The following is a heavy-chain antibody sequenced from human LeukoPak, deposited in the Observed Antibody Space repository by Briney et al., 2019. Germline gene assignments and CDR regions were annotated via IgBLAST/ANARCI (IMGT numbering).Heavy chain of an antibody. D-gene: IGHD5-18*01. CDR1: GFAFNEYN. Sequence: GGSLRLSCAASGFAFNEYNMHWVRQAPGKGLEWVAFIFYDGSSKKEADSVKGRFSISRDNSKNTVYLQMNSLRPEDTAVYYCARDFSARYTIDYWGQGTLVTVSS. CDR3: ARDFSARYTIDY. CDR2: IFYDGSSK. J-gene: IGHJ4*02. V-gene: IGHV3-30*04.